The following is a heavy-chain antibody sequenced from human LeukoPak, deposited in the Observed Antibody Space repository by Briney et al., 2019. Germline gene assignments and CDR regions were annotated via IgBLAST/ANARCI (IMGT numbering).Heavy chain of an antibody. D-gene: IGHD6-6*01. V-gene: IGHV4-34*01. Sequence: SETLSLTCVVFGESLSGYYWSWIRQPPGMGLEWIGEINHSGSTNYNPSLKSRVTISADTSKNQFSLKLNSVTAADTAIYYCARGVYNSSSLSGWFDPWGQGSLVTVSS. J-gene: IGHJ5*02. CDR2: INHSGST. CDR3: ARGVYNSSSLSGWFDP. CDR1: GESLSGYY.